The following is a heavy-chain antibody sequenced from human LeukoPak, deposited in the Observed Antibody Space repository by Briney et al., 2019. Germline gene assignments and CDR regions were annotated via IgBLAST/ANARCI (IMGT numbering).Heavy chain of an antibody. V-gene: IGHV3-30*02. D-gene: IGHD4-17*01. J-gene: IGHJ4*02. CDR3: ATLTTVTTIDSGFDY. Sequence: GGSLRLSCAASGFTFSSYGMHWVRQAPGKGLEWVAFIRYDGSNKYYADSVKGRFTISRDNAKNSLSLQMNSLRAEDTAVYYCATLTTVTTIDSGFDYWGQGTLVTVSS. CDR2: IRYDGSNK. CDR1: GFTFSSYG.